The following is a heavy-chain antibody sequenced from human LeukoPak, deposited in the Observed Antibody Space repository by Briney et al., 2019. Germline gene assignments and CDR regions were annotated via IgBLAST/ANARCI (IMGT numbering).Heavy chain of an antibody. Sequence: ASVKVSCKASGYTFTDNHMYWIRQAPGQGPECMGWINPNSGGTNYAQKFQGRITMTRDTSISTAYMELSRLTSDDTAIYFCARELGRNAFDTWGQGTMVTVSP. J-gene: IGHJ3*02. CDR3: ARELGRNAFDT. D-gene: IGHD7-27*01. V-gene: IGHV1-2*02. CDR2: INPNSGGT. CDR1: GYTFTDNH.